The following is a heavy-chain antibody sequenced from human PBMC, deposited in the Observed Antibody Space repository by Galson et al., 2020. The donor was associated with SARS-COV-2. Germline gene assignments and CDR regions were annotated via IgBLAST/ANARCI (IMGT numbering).Heavy chain of an antibody. CDR3: AREAALLREAFDI. V-gene: IGHV3-30*04. CDR2: ISYDGSNK. J-gene: IGHJ3*02. CDR1: GFTFSSYA. Sequence: GGSLRLSCAASGFTFSSYAMHWVRQAPGKGLEWVAVISYDGSNKYYADSVKGRFTISRDNSKNTLYLQMNSLRAEDTAVYYCAREAALLREAFDIWGQGTMFTGSS. D-gene: IGHD3-10*01.